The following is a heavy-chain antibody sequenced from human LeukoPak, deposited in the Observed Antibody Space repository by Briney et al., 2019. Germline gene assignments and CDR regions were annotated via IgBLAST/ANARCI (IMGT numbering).Heavy chain of an antibody. J-gene: IGHJ4*02. CDR3: VRASNSGYYYSDY. Sequence: SETLSVTCAVSGYSISTSYYWGWIRQPPGKGLEWIGTVHHSGYTYSNPSLKSRVTISLDTSKNQFSLQLSSVTAADTALYYCVRASNSGYYYSDYWGQGTLVTVSS. D-gene: IGHD3-22*01. CDR2: VHHSGYT. V-gene: IGHV4-38-2*01. CDR1: GYSISTSYY.